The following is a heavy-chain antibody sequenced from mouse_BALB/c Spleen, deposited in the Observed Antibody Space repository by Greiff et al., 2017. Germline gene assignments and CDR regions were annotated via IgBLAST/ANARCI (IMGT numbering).Heavy chain of an antibody. V-gene: IGHV5-6-5*01. CDR1: GFTFSSYT. Sequence: EVMLVESGGGLVKPGGSLKLSCAASGFTFSSYTMSWVRQTPEKRLEWVASISSGGSTYYPDSVKGRFTISRDNARNILYLQMSSLRSEDTAMYYCARGGVITTVDYWGQGTTLTVSS. D-gene: IGHD2-4*01. CDR3: ARGGVITTVDY. CDR2: ISSGGST. J-gene: IGHJ2*01.